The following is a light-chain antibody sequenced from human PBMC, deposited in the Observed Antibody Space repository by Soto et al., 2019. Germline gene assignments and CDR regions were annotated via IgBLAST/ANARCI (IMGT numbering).Light chain of an antibody. J-gene: IGLJ1*01. V-gene: IGLV2-14*01. CDR2: EVS. CDR1: SSDVGGYKY. Sequence: QSALTQPASLSGSPGQSITISCAGTSSDVGGYKYVSWYQQHPGKAPKLMIYEVSNRPSGVSNRFSGSKSGNTASLTISRLQADDEAGYYCNSYTSTYTGVFGTGTKVTVL. CDR3: NSYTSTYTGV.